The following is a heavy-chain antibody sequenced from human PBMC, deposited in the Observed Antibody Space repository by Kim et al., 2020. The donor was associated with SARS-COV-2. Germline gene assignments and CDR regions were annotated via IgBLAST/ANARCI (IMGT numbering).Heavy chain of an antibody. V-gene: IGHV3-23*01. Sequence: GGSLRLSCAASGFTFSSYAMSWVRQAPGKGLEWVSVISGSGGSTYNADSVKGRFTISRDNSKNTLYLQMNSLRAEDTAVYYCAKGPMAMIVVVITEIDYWGQGPLVTVSS. D-gene: IGHD3-22*01. CDR1: GFTFSSYA. CDR3: AKGPMAMIVVVITEIDY. CDR2: ISGSGGST. J-gene: IGHJ4*02.